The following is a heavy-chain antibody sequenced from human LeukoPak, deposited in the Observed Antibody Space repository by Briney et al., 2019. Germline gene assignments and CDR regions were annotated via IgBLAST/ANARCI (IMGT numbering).Heavy chain of an antibody. Sequence: GGSLRLSCAASGFTFSHGWMSWVRQAAGKGLEWVGRIKSKTDGATTDYATPVKGRFTISRDDSKSTLYLQMNSLNTEDTAVYYCAPHGSAFYCGMDVWGQGTTVTVSS. CDR2: IKSKTDGATT. CDR1: GFTFSHGW. D-gene: IGHD3-10*01. J-gene: IGHJ6*02. CDR3: APHGSAFYCGMDV. V-gene: IGHV3-15*01.